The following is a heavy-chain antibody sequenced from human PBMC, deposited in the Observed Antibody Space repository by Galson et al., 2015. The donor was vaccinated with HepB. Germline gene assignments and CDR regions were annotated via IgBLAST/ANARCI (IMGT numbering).Heavy chain of an antibody. CDR1: GYTLTELS. D-gene: IGHD2-2*02. CDR2: FDPEDGGT. J-gene: IGHJ4*02. Sequence: SVKVSCKVSGYTLTELSMHWVRQAPGKGLEWMGGFDPEDGGTIYAQKFQGRVTMTEDTSTDTAYMELSSLRSEDTAVYYCATVRLGYCSSTSCYTLDYWGQGTLVTVSS. CDR3: ATVRLGYCSSTSCYTLDY. V-gene: IGHV1-24*01.